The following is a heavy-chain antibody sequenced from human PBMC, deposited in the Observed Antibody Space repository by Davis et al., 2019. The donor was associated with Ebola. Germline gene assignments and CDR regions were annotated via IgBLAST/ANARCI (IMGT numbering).Heavy chain of an antibody. V-gene: IGHV3-74*01. J-gene: IGHJ6*04. Sequence: PGGSLRLSCAASGFTFNKYWMHWVRQAPGKGLVYVSRISSDGGITSYADSVKGRFTISRDNAKSTLYLQMNSLRAEDTAVFYCAKRATVKVAGANYYYGMDVWGKGTTVTVSS. CDR2: ISSDGGIT. CDR1: GFTFNKYW. CDR3: AKRATVKVAGANYYYGMDV. D-gene: IGHD6-19*01.